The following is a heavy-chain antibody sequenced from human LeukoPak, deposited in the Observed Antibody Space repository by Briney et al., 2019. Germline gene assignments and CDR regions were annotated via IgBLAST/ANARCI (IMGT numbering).Heavy chain of an antibody. Sequence: ASVKVSCKASGYTFTGYYIHWVRQAPGQGLEWMGWIKPNSGDTNYAQKFQGRVTMTRDTSISTAYMELSRLRSDDTAVYYCAIIAVAPYWGQGTLVTVSS. CDR2: IKPNSGDT. CDR3: AIIAVAPY. V-gene: IGHV1-2*02. CDR1: GYTFTGYY. D-gene: IGHD6-19*01. J-gene: IGHJ4*02.